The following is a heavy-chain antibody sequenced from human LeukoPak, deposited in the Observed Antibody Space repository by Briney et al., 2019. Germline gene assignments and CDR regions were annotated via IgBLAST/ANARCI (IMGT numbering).Heavy chain of an antibody. J-gene: IGHJ4*02. CDR2: ISWNSGSI. D-gene: IGHD1-26*01. V-gene: IGHV3-9*01. CDR3: AKDMGSYQAYRFDY. CDR1: GFTFDDYA. Sequence: GGSLRLSCAASGFTFDDYAMHWVRQAPGKGVEWVSGISWNSGSIGYADSVKGRFTISRDNAKNSLYLQMNSLRAEDTALYYCAKDMGSYQAYRFDYWGQGTLVTVSS.